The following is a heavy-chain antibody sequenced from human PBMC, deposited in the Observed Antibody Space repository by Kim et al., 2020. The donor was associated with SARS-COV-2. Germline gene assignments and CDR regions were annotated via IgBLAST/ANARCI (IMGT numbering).Heavy chain of an antibody. D-gene: IGHD1-26*01. Sequence: YNPSLKSRVTISVDTSKNQFSLKLSSVTAADTAVYYCARYKVGATLGLDYWGQGTLVTVSS. CDR3: ARYKVGATLGLDY. V-gene: IGHV4-59*01. J-gene: IGHJ4*02.